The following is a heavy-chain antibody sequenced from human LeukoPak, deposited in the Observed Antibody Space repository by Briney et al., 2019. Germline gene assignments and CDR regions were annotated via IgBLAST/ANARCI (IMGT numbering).Heavy chain of an antibody. V-gene: IGHV3-30*18. CDR1: GFTFSSYG. D-gene: IGHD3-3*01. CDR3: AKDGAATYYDFWSGYYTAGYYFDY. J-gene: IGHJ4*02. Sequence: GGSLRPSCAASGFTFSSYGMHWVRQAPGKGLEWVAVISYDGSNKYYADSVKGRFTISRDNSKNTLYLQMNSLRAEDTAVYYCAKDGAATYYDFWSGYYTAGYYFDYWGQGTLVTVSS. CDR2: ISYDGSNK.